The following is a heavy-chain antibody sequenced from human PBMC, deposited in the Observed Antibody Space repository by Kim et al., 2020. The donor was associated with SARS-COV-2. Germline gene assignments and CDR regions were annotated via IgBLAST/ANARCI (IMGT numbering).Heavy chain of an antibody. V-gene: IGHV3-23*01. D-gene: IGHD3-22*01. Sequence: GGSLRLSCAASGFTFSSYAMSWVRQAPGKGLEWVSAISGSGGSTYYADSVKGRFTISRDNSKNTLYLQMNSLRAEDTAVYYCAKGRNYYDSSGIIDYFDYWGQGTLVTVSS. CDR2: ISGSGGST. J-gene: IGHJ4*02. CDR3: AKGRNYYDSSGIIDYFDY. CDR1: GFTFSSYA.